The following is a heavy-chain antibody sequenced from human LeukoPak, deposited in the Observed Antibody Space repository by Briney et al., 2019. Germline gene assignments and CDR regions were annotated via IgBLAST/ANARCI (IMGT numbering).Heavy chain of an antibody. CDR1: GFTSSSHE. V-gene: IGHV3-48*03. J-gene: IGHJ4*02. CDR2: ISSSGNTI. Sequence: PGGSLRLSCAGSGFTSSSHEMNWVRQAPGKGLEWVSAISSSGNTIYYADSVKGRFTISRDNAKNSLYLQMSGLRAEDTAVYYCASRPPEGDIVLMVFDFWGQGTQVTVSS. CDR3: ASRPPEGDIVLMVFDF. D-gene: IGHD2-8*01.